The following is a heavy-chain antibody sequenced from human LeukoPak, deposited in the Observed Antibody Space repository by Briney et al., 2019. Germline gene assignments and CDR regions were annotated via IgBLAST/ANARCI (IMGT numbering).Heavy chain of an antibody. J-gene: IGHJ4*02. V-gene: IGHV5-51*01. CDR3: ARHVYYYDSSGYYEDY. D-gene: IGHD3-22*01. CDR2: IYPGDSDT. CDR1: GYRFTTDW. Sequence: GESLKISCKGSGYRFTTDWIGWVRQMPGKGLEWMGIIYPGDSDTKYNPSFQGQVTISADKSISTAYLQWSSLKASDTAMYYCARHVYYYDSSGYYEDYWGQGTLVTVSS.